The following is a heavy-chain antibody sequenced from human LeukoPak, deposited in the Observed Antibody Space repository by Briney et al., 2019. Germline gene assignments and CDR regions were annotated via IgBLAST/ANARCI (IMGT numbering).Heavy chain of an antibody. CDR1: GYTFTDYY. V-gene: IGHV1-2*02. J-gene: IGHJ6*02. CDR3: AXVXXXXXAXXXMDV. CDR2: INPNSGDT. Sequence: ASVKVSCKASGYTFTDYYMHWVRQAPGQGLEWMGWINPNSGDTKYAQKFQGRVTMSRDTSISTAYMELSRLRSDDTAVYYCAXVXXXXXAXXXMDVWGQGTTVTVXS.